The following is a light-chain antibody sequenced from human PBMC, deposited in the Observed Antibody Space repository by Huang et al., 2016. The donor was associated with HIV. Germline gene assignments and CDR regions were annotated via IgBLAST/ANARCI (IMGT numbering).Light chain of an antibody. Sequence: EIILTQSPATLSLSPGERATLSCRASQSVGSYLAWYQQKPGQAPRLLIYDASNRATCIPARFTGGGSGTDFTLTIRGLEPDDFAVYFCQQRKNRTPTTFGQGTKV. CDR2: DAS. J-gene: IGKJ1*01. V-gene: IGKV3-11*01. CDR1: QSVGSY. CDR3: QQRKNRTPTT.